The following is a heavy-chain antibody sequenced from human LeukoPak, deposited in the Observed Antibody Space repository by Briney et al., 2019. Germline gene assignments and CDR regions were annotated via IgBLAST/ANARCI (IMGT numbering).Heavy chain of an antibody. CDR3: VTDPPMTGGRWFGP. J-gene: IGHJ5*02. CDR1: GGIFRDFW. V-gene: IGHV3-15*01. D-gene: IGHD3-22*01. Sequence: GGSLRLSCTVSGGIFRDFWMTWVRQAPGKGPEWVGQIKSNVDGGTTDYAAAVKGRFTISRDDSRNTLFLQMNSLKVEDTAVYYCVTDPPMTGGRWFGPWGQGTLVTVSS. CDR2: IKSNVDGGTT.